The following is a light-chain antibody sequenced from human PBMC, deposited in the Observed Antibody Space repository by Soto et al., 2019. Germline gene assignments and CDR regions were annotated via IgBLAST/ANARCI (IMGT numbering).Light chain of an antibody. J-gene: IGKJ4*01. CDR2: GAS. V-gene: IGKV3-20*01. Sequence: EVLWTQAPGTLSLSPGERATLSCRASQSVSSSYLAWYRQKPGQAPRLLIYGASSRATGIPDRFSGSGSGTDFTLTISRLEPEDFALYYCQQYVSSPLTFGGETKEEIK. CDR3: QQYVSSPLT. CDR1: QSVSSSY.